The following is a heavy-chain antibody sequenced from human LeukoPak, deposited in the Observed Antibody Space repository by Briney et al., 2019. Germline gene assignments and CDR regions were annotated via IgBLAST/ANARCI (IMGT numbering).Heavy chain of an antibody. Sequence: GGSLRLSCAASGFTFSDYYMSWIRQAPGKGLEWVSYISSSGSPIYYADSVKGRFTISRDNAKNSLYLQMNSLRAEDTAVYYCARLAAAAPQGNYIDVWGKGTTVTVSS. V-gene: IGHV3-11*01. J-gene: IGHJ6*03. D-gene: IGHD6-13*01. CDR3: ARLAAAAPQGNYIDV. CDR1: GFTFSDYY. CDR2: ISSSGSPI.